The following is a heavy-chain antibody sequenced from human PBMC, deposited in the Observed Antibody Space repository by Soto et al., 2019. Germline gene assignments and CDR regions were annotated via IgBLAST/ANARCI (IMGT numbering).Heavy chain of an antibody. CDR3: CITRGHSQGWDFDY. CDR1: GFTFSDHY. Sequence: EVQLVESGGGLVQPGGSLRLSCAASGFTFSDHYMDWVRQAPGKGLEWVGRVRNKANSYTTEYAASVKGRFTISRDDSKISLYLQMNSLKTEYTALYYCCITRGHSQGWDFDYWGQGTLVTVSS. J-gene: IGHJ4*02. D-gene: IGHD5-12*01. V-gene: IGHV3-72*01. CDR2: VRNKANSYTT.